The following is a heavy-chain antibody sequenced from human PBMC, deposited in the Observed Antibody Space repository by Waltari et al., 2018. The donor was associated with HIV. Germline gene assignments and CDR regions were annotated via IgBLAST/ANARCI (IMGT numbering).Heavy chain of an antibody. Sequence: EVHLLESGGRVVRPGGSLRLPCAAPGFNFDDSGLTWVRQVPGKGLAWVSGINWNGGSTGYADSVKGRFTISRDNANNHLYLQMNSLRAEDTALYYCARRSSSGSWYSSLDYWGQGTLVIVSS. CDR2: INWNGGST. D-gene: IGHD6-13*01. CDR1: GFNFDDSG. V-gene: IGHV3-20*04. J-gene: IGHJ4*02. CDR3: ARRSSSGSWYSSLDY.